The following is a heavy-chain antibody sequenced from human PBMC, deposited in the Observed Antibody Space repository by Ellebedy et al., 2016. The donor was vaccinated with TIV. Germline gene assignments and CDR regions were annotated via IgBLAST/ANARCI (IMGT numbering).Heavy chain of an antibody. J-gene: IGHJ4*02. CDR1: GYTFTSYG. V-gene: IGHV1-18*01. CDR2: ISAYNGNP. Sequence: AASVKVSCKASGYTFTSYGISWVRQPPGQGLEWMGWISAYNGNPNYAQKFQGRVTMTTDTSTSTAYMDLRRLRSDDTAVYYCARRSRHDNSNREMYFFDSWGQGTLVTVSS. D-gene: IGHD4-11*01. CDR3: ARRSRHDNSNREMYFFDS.